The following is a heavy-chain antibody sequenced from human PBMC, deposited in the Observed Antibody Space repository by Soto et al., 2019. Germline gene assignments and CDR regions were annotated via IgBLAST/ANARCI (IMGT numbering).Heavy chain of an antibody. CDR3: ARYEPVVVAATNWFDP. J-gene: IGHJ5*02. Sequence: PSETLSLTCTVSGGSISSSSYYWGWIRQPPGKGLEWIGSIYYSGSTYYNPSLKSRVTISVDTSKNQFPLKLSSVTAADTAVYYCARYEPVVVAATNWFDPWGQGTLVNVS. CDR2: IYYSGST. D-gene: IGHD2-15*01. CDR1: GGSISSSSYY. V-gene: IGHV4-39*01.